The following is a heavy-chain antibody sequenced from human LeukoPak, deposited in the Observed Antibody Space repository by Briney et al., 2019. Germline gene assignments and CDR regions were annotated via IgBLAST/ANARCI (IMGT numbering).Heavy chain of an antibody. V-gene: IGHV3-33*06. Sequence: GRSLRLSCAASGFTFSSYGMHWVRQAPGKGLDWVAVIWYDGSNKYYADSVKGRFTISRDNSKNTLYLQMNSLRADDTAVYYCAKDDSVVNDYMDVWGKGTTVTVSS. J-gene: IGHJ6*03. CDR3: AKDDSVVNDYMDV. D-gene: IGHD3-22*01. CDR2: IWYDGSNK. CDR1: GFTFSSYG.